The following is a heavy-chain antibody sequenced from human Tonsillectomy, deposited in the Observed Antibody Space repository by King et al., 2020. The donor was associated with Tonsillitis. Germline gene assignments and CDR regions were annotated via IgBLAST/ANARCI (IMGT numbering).Heavy chain of an antibody. D-gene: IGHD1-26*01. CDR1: EFTFSYYG. CDR3: AKDRVGSGGYYPFDD. V-gene: IGHV3-30*18. Sequence: VQLVESGGGVVQPGRSLRLSCAASEFTFSYYGMHWVRQAPGKGLEWVAVISYDGSNKYYADSVKGRFTISRDNSKNTLYLQMNSLRAEDTAVYYCAKDRVGSGGYYPFDDGGQGTLVTVSS. J-gene: IGHJ4*02. CDR2: ISYDGSNK.